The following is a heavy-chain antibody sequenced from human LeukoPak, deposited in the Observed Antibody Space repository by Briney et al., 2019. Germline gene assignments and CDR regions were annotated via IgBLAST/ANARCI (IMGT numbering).Heavy chain of an antibody. Sequence: GGSLRLSCAASGFTFSSYEMNWVRQAPGKGLEWVSSISSSSSSYIYYADSVKGRFTISRDNAKNSLFLQMNSLRAEDTAVYYCARDRGSSRQVKVWDYYYYMDVWGKGTTVTISS. CDR1: GFTFSSYE. CDR2: ISSSSSSYI. J-gene: IGHJ6*03. V-gene: IGHV3-21*01. D-gene: IGHD6-13*01. CDR3: ARDRGSSRQVKVWDYYYYMDV.